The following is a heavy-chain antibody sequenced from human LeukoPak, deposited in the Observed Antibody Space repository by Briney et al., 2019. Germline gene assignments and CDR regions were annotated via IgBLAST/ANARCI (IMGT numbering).Heavy chain of an antibody. D-gene: IGHD2-2*01. CDR2: IYHSGST. CDR3: ARDSVNCSTTSCSDYLDY. Sequence: PSETLSLTCAVYGGSFSGYYWSWIRQTPGKGLEWIGYIYHSGSTYYNPSLKSRVTISLDTSKKQFSLKLSSVTAADTAVYFCARDSVNCSTTSCSDYLDYWGQGTLVTVSS. J-gene: IGHJ4*02. V-gene: IGHV4-59*01. CDR1: GGSFSGYY.